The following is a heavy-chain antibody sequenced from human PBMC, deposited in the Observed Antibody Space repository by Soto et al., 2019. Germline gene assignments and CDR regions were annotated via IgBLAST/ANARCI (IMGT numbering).Heavy chain of an antibody. J-gene: IGHJ6*02. V-gene: IGHV1-58*01. CDR3: ARGGITMVRGTADNYYYYYGMDV. D-gene: IGHD3-10*01. CDR1: GVTFTTSA. CDR2: IVVGTGNT. Sequence: GASVKVSCKASGVTFTTSAVQWVRQARGQRLEWIGWIVVGTGNTKYAQKFQERVTITWDMSATTTYMELSSLRSEDTAVYYCARGGITMVRGTADNYYYYYGMDVWGQGTTVTVSS.